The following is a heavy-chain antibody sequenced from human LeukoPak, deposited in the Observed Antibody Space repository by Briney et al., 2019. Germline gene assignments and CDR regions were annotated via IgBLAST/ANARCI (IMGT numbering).Heavy chain of an antibody. Sequence: PSETLSLTCTVSGGSVSSGSYYWSWIRQPPGKGLESIGYIYYSGSTNYNPSLKSRVTISVDTSKNQFSLKLSSVTAADTAVYYCARGDSLTNWFDPWGQGTLVTVSS. CDR1: GGSVSSGSYY. J-gene: IGHJ5*02. CDR3: ARGDSLTNWFDP. CDR2: IYYSGST. D-gene: IGHD3-9*01. V-gene: IGHV4-61*01.